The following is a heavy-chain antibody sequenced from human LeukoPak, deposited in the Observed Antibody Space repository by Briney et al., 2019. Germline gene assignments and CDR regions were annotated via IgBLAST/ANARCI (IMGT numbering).Heavy chain of an antibody. CDR1: GFTFSSYS. D-gene: IGHD3-16*01. CDR2: ISSSSSYI. Sequence: GGSLRLSCAASGFTFSSYSMKWVRQAPGKGLEWVSSISSSSSYIYYADSVKGRFTISRDNAKNSLYLQMNSLRAEDTAVYYCARFPFGITTYYYYYMDVWGKGTTVTVSS. V-gene: IGHV3-21*01. J-gene: IGHJ6*03. CDR3: ARFPFGITTYYYYYMDV.